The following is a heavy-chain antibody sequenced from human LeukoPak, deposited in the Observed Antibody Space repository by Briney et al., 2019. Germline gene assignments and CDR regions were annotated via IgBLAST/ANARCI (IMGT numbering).Heavy chain of an antibody. V-gene: IGHV3-74*01. D-gene: IGHD2-8*01. CDR1: GFTFNSYW. Sequence: GGSLRLSCAAFGFTFNSYWMHWVRQAPGKGLVWVSRINSGGSGTSDADFVKGRFTISRDNSKNTLYLQMNSLRAEDTAMYYCARDRLTNDAFDIWGQGTMVTVSS. CDR2: INSGGSGT. CDR3: ARDRLTNDAFDI. J-gene: IGHJ3*02.